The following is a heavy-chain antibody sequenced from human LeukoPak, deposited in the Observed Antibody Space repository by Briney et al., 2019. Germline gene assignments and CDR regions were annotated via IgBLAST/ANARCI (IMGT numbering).Heavy chain of an antibody. J-gene: IGHJ4*02. Sequence: PSETLSLTCAVYGGSFSGYYWSWIRQPPGKGLEWIGEINHSGSTNYNPSLKSRVTISVDTSKNQFSLKLSSVTAADTAVYYCARGFRYDSSGYYLYWGQGTLVTVSS. CDR3: ARGFRYDSSGYYLY. V-gene: IGHV4-34*01. CDR1: GGSFSGYY. D-gene: IGHD3-22*01. CDR2: INHSGST.